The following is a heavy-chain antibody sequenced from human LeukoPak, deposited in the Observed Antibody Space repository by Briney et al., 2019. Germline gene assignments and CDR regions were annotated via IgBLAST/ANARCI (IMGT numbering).Heavy chain of an antibody. D-gene: IGHD6-19*01. CDR3: AKDLIIAVADPYYFDY. CDR2: ISGSGVST. V-gene: IGHV3-23*01. J-gene: IGHJ4*02. Sequence: PGGSLRLSSAAPGFTLSSYAMSSVRHAPGKGLEWGSAISGSGVSTYYADSVKGRFTIARDNSKNTLYLQMNSLRAEDTAVYYCAKDLIIAVADPYYFDYWGQGTLVTVSS. CDR1: GFTLSSYA.